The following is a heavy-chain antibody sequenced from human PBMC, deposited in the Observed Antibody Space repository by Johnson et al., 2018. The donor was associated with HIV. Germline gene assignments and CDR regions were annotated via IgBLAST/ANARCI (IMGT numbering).Heavy chain of an antibody. CDR3: AKEGRYVEGAFDI. CDR2: ISFDGSNK. CDR1: GFTFSDYY. J-gene: IGHJ3*02. D-gene: IGHD5-12*01. V-gene: IGHV3-30*18. Sequence: QVQLVESGGGLVQPGGSLRLSCAASGFTFSDYYMSWIRQAPGKGLEWVAVISFDGSNKYYADSVKGRFTVSRDSSKNTLYLQMNSLRAEDTAVYYCAKEGRYVEGAFDIWGQGTMVTVSS.